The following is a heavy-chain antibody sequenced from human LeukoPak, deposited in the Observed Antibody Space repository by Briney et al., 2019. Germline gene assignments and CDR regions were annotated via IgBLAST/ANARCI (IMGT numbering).Heavy chain of an antibody. CDR3: ARHAVYAGSGWSFDY. J-gene: IGHJ4*02. CDR2: IFYSGSGST. CDR1: GGSISPYY. V-gene: IGHV4-59*08. Sequence: SETLSLTCTISGGSISPYYWSCIRQPPGKGLEWIGYIFYSGSGSTSHDPSLKSRVTISVDTSKNQFSLNLGSVTAADTAVYYCARHAVYAGSGWSFDYWGQGILVTVSS. D-gene: IGHD6-19*01.